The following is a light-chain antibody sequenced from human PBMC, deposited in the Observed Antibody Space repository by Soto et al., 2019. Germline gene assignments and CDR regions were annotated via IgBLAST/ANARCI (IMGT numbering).Light chain of an antibody. CDR2: EGT. V-gene: IGLV2-23*01. CDR1: SSDVGAYNL. Sequence: QSALTQRASVSGSPEQSITISCTGTSSDVGAYNLVSWYQQLPGKAPRLIIYEGTKRPSGISHRFSGSKSDNTASLTISGLRAEDEAHYHCCSYAGSRTFVFGGGTKVTVL. CDR3: CSYAGSRTFV. J-gene: IGLJ2*01.